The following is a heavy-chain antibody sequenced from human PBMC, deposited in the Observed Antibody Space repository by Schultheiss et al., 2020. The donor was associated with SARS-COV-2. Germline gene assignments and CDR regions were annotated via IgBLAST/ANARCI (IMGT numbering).Heavy chain of an antibody. V-gene: IGHV3-21*01. D-gene: IGHD3-16*02. CDR2: ISSSSSYI. CDR3: ARDRSPQFVTIDY. J-gene: IGHJ4*02. Sequence: GGSLRLSCAASGFTFSSYSMNWVRQAPGKGLEWVSSISSSSSYIYYADSVKGRFTISRDNAKNSLYLQMNSLRAEDTAVYYCARDRSPQFVTIDYWGQGTLVTVSS. CDR1: GFTFSSYS.